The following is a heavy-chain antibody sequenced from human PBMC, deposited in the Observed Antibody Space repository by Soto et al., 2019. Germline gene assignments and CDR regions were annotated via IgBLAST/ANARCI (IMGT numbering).Heavy chain of an antibody. CDR1: GYTLTELS. CDR3: TTRATVGIYYYYGMDV. V-gene: IGHV1-24*01. J-gene: IGHJ6*02. D-gene: IGHD4-17*01. Sequence: ASVKVSCKVSGYTLTELSIHWVRQAPGKGLEWMGGFDPEDGETIYAQNFQGRVTMTDDTSTDTAYMELSSMRSEDTAVYYCTTRATVGIYYYYGMDVWGQGTTGTVS. CDR2: FDPEDGET.